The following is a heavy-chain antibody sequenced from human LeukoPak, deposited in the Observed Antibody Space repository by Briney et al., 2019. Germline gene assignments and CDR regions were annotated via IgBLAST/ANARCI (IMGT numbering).Heavy chain of an antibody. CDR3: ARGYNWGSPTRNFYYLDV. D-gene: IGHD7-27*01. CDR2: IYTSGST. CDR1: GGSISSYY. J-gene: IGHJ6*03. Sequence: SETLSLTCTVSGGSISSYYWSWIRQPAGKGLEWIGRIYTSGSTNYNPSLKSRVTMSVDTSKDQFSLKLRSVTAADTAVYYCARGYNWGSPTRNFYYLDVWGKGTTVTVSS. V-gene: IGHV4-4*07.